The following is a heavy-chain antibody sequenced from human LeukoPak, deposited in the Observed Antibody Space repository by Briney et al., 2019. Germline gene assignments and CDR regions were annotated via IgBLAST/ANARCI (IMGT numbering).Heavy chain of an antibody. D-gene: IGHD6-13*01. Sequence: SETLSLTCTVSGGSISSSSYYWGWIRQPPGKGLEWIGYIYYSGSTNYNPSLKSRVTISVDTSKNQFSLKLSSVTAADTAVYYCARTVPARQYSSSWPTYFDYWGQGTLVTVSS. CDR2: IYYSGST. CDR1: GGSISSSSYY. J-gene: IGHJ4*02. V-gene: IGHV4-61*05. CDR3: ARTVPARQYSSSWPTYFDY.